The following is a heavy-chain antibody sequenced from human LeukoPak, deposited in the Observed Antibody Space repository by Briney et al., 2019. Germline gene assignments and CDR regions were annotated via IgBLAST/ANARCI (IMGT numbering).Heavy chain of an antibody. CDR1: GFTFSSYE. J-gene: IGHJ6*02. CDR3: AKGLHIVGTTYYGIDV. Sequence: GGSLRLSCAASGFTFSSYEMNWVRQAPGKGLEWVAAISDDGGYKSYADSVKGRFTISRDNSKNTLYLEMNSLRSEDKAVYYCAKGLHIVGTTYYGIDVRGQGTTVTVSS. D-gene: IGHD1-26*01. V-gene: IGHV3-30*18. CDR2: ISDDGGYK.